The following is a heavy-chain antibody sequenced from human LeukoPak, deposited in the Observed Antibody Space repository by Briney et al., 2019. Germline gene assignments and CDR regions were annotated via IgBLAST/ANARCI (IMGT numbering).Heavy chain of an antibody. J-gene: IGHJ4*02. CDR1: GGSISSGSYY. V-gene: IGHV4-61*02. CDR3: AREGSGSYFNLGAFFDY. D-gene: IGHD1-26*01. CDR2: IYTSGIT. Sequence: SETLSLXCTVSGGSISSGSYYRSWIRQPAEKGLEWIGRIYTSGITNYNPSLKSRVTISVDTSKNQFSLKLSSVTAADTAVYYCAREGSGSYFNLGAFFDYWGQGTLVTVSS.